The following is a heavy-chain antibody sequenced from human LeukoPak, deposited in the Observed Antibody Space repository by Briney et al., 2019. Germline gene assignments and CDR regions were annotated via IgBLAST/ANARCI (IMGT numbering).Heavy chain of an antibody. J-gene: IGHJ4*02. CDR1: GFTFSNYC. Sequence: GGSLRLSCAASGFTFSNYCMHWVRQIPGKGLVWVSRICPDGTVTNYADSVKGRFTISRDHAKNMVFLQMNSLRADDTAVYYCVRDFRSADYWGQGILVTVSS. CDR3: VRDFRSADY. CDR2: ICPDGTVT. V-gene: IGHV3-74*01.